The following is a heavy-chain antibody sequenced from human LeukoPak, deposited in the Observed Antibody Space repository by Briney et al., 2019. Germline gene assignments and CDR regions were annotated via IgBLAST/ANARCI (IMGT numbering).Heavy chain of an antibody. CDR3: AQEIKDRYCSGPQNCLFDS. V-gene: IGHV3-21*01. CDR2: ISSSSYI. J-gene: IGHJ4*02. Sequence: GGSLRLSCAASGFTFSSYSMNWVRQAPGKGLEWVSSISSSSYIYYADSVKGRFTISRDNAKNSLYLQMNSLRAEDTAVYYCAQEIKDRYCSGPQNCLFDSWGQGPLVTVSS. D-gene: IGHD2-15*01. CDR1: GFTFSSYS.